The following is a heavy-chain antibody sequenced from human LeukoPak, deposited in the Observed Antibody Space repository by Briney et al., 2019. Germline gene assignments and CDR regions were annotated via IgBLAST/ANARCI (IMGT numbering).Heavy chain of an antibody. J-gene: IGHJ3*02. CDR1: GGSISSYY. V-gene: IGHV4-59*01. CDR3: ARFHYDILTGYYADI. D-gene: IGHD3-9*01. Sequence: NPSETLSLTCTVSGGSISSYYWSWLRQPPGKGLEWIGYIYYSGSTNYNPSLKSRVTISVDTSKNQFSLKLSSVTAADTAVYYCARFHYDILTGYYADIWGQGTMVTVSS. CDR2: IYYSGST.